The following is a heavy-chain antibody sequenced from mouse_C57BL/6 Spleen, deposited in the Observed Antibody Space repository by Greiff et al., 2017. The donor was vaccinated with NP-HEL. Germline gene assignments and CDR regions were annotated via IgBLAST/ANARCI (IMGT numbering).Heavy chain of an antibody. CDR3: ARSDDGYYGGFAY. CDR1: GYAFSSYW. J-gene: IGHJ3*01. V-gene: IGHV1-80*01. CDR2: IYPGDGDT. Sequence: VKLQQSGAELVKPGASVKISCKASGYAFSSYWMNWVKQRPGKGLEWIGQIYPGDGDTNYNGKFKGKATLTADKSSSTAYMQLSSLTSEDSAVYFCARSDDGYYGGFAYWGQGTLVTVSA. D-gene: IGHD2-3*01.